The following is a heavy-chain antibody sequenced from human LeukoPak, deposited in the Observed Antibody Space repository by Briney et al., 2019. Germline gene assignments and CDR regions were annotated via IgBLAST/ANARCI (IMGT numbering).Heavy chain of an antibody. CDR3: ARGPYCGDDCYFDS. V-gene: IGHV4-4*07. Sequence: SETLSLTCTVSGGSIGDYFWSWIRQPAGKGLEWIGRIYSSGSTLYNPSLKSRVTMSVDTSKNQFSLRLTSVTAADTAVYYCARGPYCGDDCYFDSWGRGTLFTVSS. J-gene: IGHJ4*02. CDR1: GGSIGDYF. CDR2: IYSSGST. D-gene: IGHD2-21*01.